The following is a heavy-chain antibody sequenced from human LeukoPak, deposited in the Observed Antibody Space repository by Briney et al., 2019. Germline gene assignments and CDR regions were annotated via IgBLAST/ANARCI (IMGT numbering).Heavy chain of an antibody. CDR1: GGTFSSYA. V-gene: IGHV1-69*04. D-gene: IGHD2-2*01. CDR2: IIPILGIA. Sequence: SVKVSCKASGGTFSSYAISWVRQAPGQGLEWMGRIIPILGIANYAQKFQGRVTITADKSTSTAYMGLSSLRSEDTAVYYCAGGYCSSTSCHNTDDYWGQGTRVTVSS. J-gene: IGHJ4*02. CDR3: AGGYCSSTSCHNTDDY.